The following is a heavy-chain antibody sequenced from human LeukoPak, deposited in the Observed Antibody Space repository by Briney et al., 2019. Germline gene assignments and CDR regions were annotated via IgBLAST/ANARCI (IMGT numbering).Heavy chain of an antibody. CDR2: ISGSGGST. Sequence: GGSLRLSCAGAGFSITDHHMDWVRQAPGKGLEWVSAISGSGGSTYYADSVKGRFTISRDNSKNTLYLQMNSLRAEDTAVYYCAKGFEGYQLLYNYWGQGTLVTVSS. V-gene: IGHV3-23*01. J-gene: IGHJ4*02. CDR1: GFSITDHH. D-gene: IGHD2-2*02. CDR3: AKGFEGYQLLYNY.